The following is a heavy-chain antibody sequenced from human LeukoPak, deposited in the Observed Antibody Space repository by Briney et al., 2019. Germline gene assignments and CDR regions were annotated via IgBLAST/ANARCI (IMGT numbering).Heavy chain of an antibody. CDR1: GDSFSSGNYY. CDR2: IYYSGRT. V-gene: IGHV4-61*01. J-gene: IGHJ4*02. CDR3: ARDYSGDYDSSGYLYYLDY. Sequence: SETLSLTCIVSGDSFSSGNYYWSWIRQPPGKGLEWIGNIYYSGRTNYNPSLKSRVTISVDTSKNQFSLKLSSVTAADTAVYYCARDYSGDYDSSGYLYYLDYWGQGFLVTVSS. D-gene: IGHD3-22*01.